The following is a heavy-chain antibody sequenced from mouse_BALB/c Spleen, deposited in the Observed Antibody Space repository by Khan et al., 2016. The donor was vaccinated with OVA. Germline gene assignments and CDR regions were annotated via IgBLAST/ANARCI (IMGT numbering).Heavy chain of an antibody. J-gene: IGHJ1*01. D-gene: IGHD1-1*02. V-gene: IGHV9-3-1*01. CDR1: VYTFTNYG. Sequence: QIQLVQSGPEVKKPGETVKISCKASVYTFTNYGMNWVRQAPGKGLKWMGWIITYTGELTYADDFKGRFAFSLETSPSSSYLQFKKLKNEDTATYFCASGGYRYFDVGGAGTTVTVAS. CDR3: ASGGYRYFDV. CDR2: IITYTGEL.